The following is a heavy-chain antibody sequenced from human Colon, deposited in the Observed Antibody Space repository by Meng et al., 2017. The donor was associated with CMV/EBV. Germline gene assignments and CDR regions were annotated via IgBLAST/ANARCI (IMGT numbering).Heavy chain of an antibody. CDR2: IGGGGVNA. Sequence: GGSLRLSCSASGFNFNKFDMSWVRQAPGKGLEWVSSIGGGGVNAYYTEAVKGRFTISRDNSRNTLYLELSSLRADDTAVYYCAKGHTYCSTGNCYPDYWGQGTLVTVSS. D-gene: IGHD2-8*01. CDR1: GFNFNKFD. J-gene: IGHJ4*02. V-gene: IGHV3-23*01. CDR3: AKGHTYCSTGNCYPDY.